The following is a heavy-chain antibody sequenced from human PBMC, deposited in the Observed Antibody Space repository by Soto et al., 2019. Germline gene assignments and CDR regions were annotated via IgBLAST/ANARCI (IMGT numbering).Heavy chain of an antibody. D-gene: IGHD2-2*01. J-gene: IGHJ5*02. V-gene: IGHV3-21*01. CDR1: GFSFSNYG. CDR2: ISSSSSYI. CDR3: ARSDCTSTSCYVVCFDP. Sequence: EVQLVESGGGLVKPGGSLRLSCAASGFSFSNYGMNWVRQAPGKGLEWVSSISSSSSYISYADSVKGRFTISRDNAKNSVYLQMNSLRAEDTAVYYCARSDCTSTSCYVVCFDPWGQGTLVTDSS.